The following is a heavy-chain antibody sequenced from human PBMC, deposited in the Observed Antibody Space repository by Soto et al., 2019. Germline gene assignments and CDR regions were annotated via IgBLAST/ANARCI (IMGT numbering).Heavy chain of an antibody. CDR3: ARDWGITGTTGHFDY. CDR2: IYNSGST. D-gene: IGHD1-7*01. V-gene: IGHV4-31*03. J-gene: IGHJ4*02. CDR1: GGSISSGGYF. Sequence: QVQLQESGPGLVKPSQTLSLTCTVSGGSISSGGYFWSWIRQRPGKGLEWIGYIYNSGSTNYNPSPKSRLTISGDTSKNQFSLKLSSVTAADTAVYYCARDWGITGTTGHFDYWGQGTLVTVSS.